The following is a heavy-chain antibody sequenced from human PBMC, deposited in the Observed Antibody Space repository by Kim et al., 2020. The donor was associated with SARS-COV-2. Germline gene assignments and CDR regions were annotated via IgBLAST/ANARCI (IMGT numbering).Heavy chain of an antibody. J-gene: IGHJ4*02. Sequence: GGSLRLSCAASGFTFSSYEMNWVRQAPGKGLEWVSYISSSGSTIYYADSVKGRFTISRDNAKNSLYLQMNSLRAEDTAVYYCARAPILYYSGSYCYFDYWGQGTLVTVSS. V-gene: IGHV3-48*03. D-gene: IGHD1-26*01. CDR2: ISSSGSTI. CDR1: GFTFSSYE. CDR3: ARAPILYYSGSYCYFDY.